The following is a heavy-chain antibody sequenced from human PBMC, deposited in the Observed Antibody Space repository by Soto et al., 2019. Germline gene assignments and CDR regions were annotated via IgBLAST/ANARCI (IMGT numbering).Heavy chain of an antibody. D-gene: IGHD2-2*01. CDR3: ARSQGSSTSLEIYYYYYYGMDV. CDR1: GGTFSSYA. CDR2: IITIYGTA. Sequence: QVQLVQSGAEVQKPGSSVKVSCKASGGTFSSYAISWVRQAPGQGLEWMGGIITIYGTANYAQKFQGRVTITADESTSTADMELSSLRSEDTAVYYCARSQGSSTSLEIYYYYYYGMDVWGQGTTVTVSS. V-gene: IGHV1-69*01. J-gene: IGHJ6*02.